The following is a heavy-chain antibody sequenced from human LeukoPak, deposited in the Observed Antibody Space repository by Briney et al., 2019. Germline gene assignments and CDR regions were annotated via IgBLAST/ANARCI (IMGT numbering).Heavy chain of an antibody. D-gene: IGHD3-22*01. V-gene: IGHV1-2*02. Sequence: ASVKVSCKASGYTFTSYYMHWVRQAPGQGLEWMGWINPNSGGTNYAQKFQGRVTMTRDTSISTDYMELSRLRSDDTAVYYCAREGGDDSSGYYVLGAFDIWGQGTMVTVSS. J-gene: IGHJ3*02. CDR1: GYTFTSYY. CDR3: AREGGDDSSGYYVLGAFDI. CDR2: INPNSGGT.